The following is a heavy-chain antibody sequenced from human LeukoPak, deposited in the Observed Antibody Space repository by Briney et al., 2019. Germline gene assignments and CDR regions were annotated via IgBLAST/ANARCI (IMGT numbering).Heavy chain of an antibody. D-gene: IGHD5-18*01. CDR3: ARVGWVNVDTAMMFDY. CDR1: GFTFSDYY. Sequence: GGSLRLSCAASGFTFSDYYMSWTRQAPGKGLEWVSYISSSSSYTNYADSVKGRFTISRDNAKNSLYLQMNSLRAEDTAVYYCARVGWVNVDTAMMFDYWGQGTLVTVSS. CDR2: ISSSSSYT. J-gene: IGHJ4*02. V-gene: IGHV3-11*06.